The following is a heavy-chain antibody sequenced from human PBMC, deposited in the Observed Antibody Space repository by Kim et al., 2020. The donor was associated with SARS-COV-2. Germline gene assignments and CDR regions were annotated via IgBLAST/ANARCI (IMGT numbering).Heavy chain of an antibody. J-gene: IGHJ4*02. V-gene: IGHV3-33*05. Sequence: GGSLRLSCAASGFTFSSYGMHWVRQAPGKGLEWVAVISYDGSNKYYADSVKGRFTISRDNSKNTLYLQMNSLRAEDTAVYYCARDGIAAAGYYFDYWGQGTLVTVSS. CDR3: ARDGIAAAGYYFDY. D-gene: IGHD6-13*01. CDR2: ISYDGSNK. CDR1: GFTFSSYG.